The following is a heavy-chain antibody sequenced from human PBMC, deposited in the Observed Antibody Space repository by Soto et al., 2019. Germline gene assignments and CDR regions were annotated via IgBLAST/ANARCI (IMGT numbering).Heavy chain of an antibody. CDR3: ASGKLYYYYGMDV. J-gene: IGHJ6*02. CDR1: GDSISAYS. Sequence: SETLSLTCTVSGDSISAYSWSWVRQPPGKGLEWIGNIYYNGSTYYNPSLKSRVTISVDTSKNQFSLKLSSVTAADTAMYYCASGKLYYYYGMDVWGQGTTVTVSS. CDR2: IYYNGST. V-gene: IGHV4-59*08.